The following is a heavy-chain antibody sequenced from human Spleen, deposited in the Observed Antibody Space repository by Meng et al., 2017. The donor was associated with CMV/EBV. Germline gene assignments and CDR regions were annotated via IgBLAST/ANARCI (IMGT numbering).Heavy chain of an antibody. Sequence: GESLKISCAASGFPFSSYAMNWVRQAPGKGLQWVSAISGSGGSTYYADSVQGRFTISRDNSKNTLYLQMDSLTVEDTAVYYCAKEPDIVVVVAAAAPWGQGTLVTVSS. CDR1: GFPFSSYA. J-gene: IGHJ5*02. CDR3: AKEPDIVVVVAAAAP. CDR2: ISGSGGST. V-gene: IGHV3-23*01. D-gene: IGHD2-15*01.